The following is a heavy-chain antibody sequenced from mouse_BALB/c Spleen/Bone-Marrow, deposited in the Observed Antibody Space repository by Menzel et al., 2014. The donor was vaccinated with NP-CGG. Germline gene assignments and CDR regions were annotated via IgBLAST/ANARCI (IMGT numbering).Heavy chain of an antibody. D-gene: IGHD4-1*01. CDR1: DYTFSSYW. CDR3: ARWEYYAMDY. CDR2: ILPGSGTT. V-gene: IGHV1-9*01. J-gene: IGHJ4*01. Sequence: VQLQQSGAELMKPGASVKISCKATDYTFSSYWIEWVKQRPGHGLEWIGEILPGSGTTNYIEKFKGKATFTADTSSNTAYMQLSSLTSEDSAVYYCARWEYYAMDYWGQGTSVTVSS.